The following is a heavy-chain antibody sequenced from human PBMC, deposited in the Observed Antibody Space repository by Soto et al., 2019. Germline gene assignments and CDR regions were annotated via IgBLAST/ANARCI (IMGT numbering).Heavy chain of an antibody. CDR3: ARGGMAHWNDVYYYYYGMDV. J-gene: IGHJ6*02. CDR2: ISYDGSNK. CDR1: GFTFSSYA. D-gene: IGHD1-1*01. Sequence: GGSLRLSCAASGFTFSSYAMHWVRQAPGKGLEWVAVISYDGSNKYYADSVKGRFTISRDNSKNTLYLQMNSLRAEDTAVYYCARGGMAHWNDVYYYYYGMDVWGQGTTVSVSS. V-gene: IGHV3-30-3*01.